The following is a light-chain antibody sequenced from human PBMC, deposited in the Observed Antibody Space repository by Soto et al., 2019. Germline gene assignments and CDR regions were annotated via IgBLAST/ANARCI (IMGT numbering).Light chain of an antibody. CDR3: QQYYSTPLT. J-gene: IGKJ4*01. Sequence: DIVMTQSPDSLAVSLGERATINCKSSQSVLYSSNNKNYLAWYQQKPGKPPKLLIYWASTRESGVPDRFSGSGSGTDFTLTISSLQAEDVAVYCCQQYYSTPLTFGGGTKVDIK. V-gene: IGKV4-1*01. CDR2: WAS. CDR1: QSVLYSSNNKNY.